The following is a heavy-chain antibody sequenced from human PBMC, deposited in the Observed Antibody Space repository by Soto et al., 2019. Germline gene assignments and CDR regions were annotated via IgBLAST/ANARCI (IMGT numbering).Heavy chain of an antibody. CDR3: AREMISNSRNYYYGMGV. Sequence: PSETLSLTCTVSGDSIGGFYWSWIRQPPGKGLQWIGNVYYTGTTDYNPSLRSRVTISVDMSKNQFSLKLSSVTAADTAAYHCAREMISNSRNYYYGMGVWGQGTTVTVSS. CDR1: GDSIGGFY. J-gene: IGHJ6*02. CDR2: VYYTGTT. D-gene: IGHD3-22*01. V-gene: IGHV4-59*01.